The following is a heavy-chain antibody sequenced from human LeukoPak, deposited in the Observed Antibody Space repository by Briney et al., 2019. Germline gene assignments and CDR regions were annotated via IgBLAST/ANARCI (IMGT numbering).Heavy chain of an antibody. CDR1: GYTFTSYG. V-gene: IGHV1-18*01. D-gene: IGHD6-19*01. Sequence: ASVKVSCKASGYTFTSYGISWVRQAPGQGLEWMVWISAYNGNTNYAQKLQGRVTMTTDTSTSTAYMELGSLRSDDTAVYYCARVPESSGSGGRVDPWGQGTLVTVSS. CDR2: ISAYNGNT. J-gene: IGHJ5*02. CDR3: ARVPESSGSGGRVDP.